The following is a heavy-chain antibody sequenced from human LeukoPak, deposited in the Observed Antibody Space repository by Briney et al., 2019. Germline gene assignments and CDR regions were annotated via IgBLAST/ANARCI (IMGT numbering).Heavy chain of an antibody. CDR3: TREGMGTSFSAWFHP. Sequence: PGRSLRLSCAASGFTFSSYAMHWVRQAPGKGLEWVAVISSDGGTDYYADPVKGRFTISRDSSKNTMYLQMNSLRTEDTAVYYCTREGMGTSFSAWFHPWGQGTLVTVSS. D-gene: IGHD1-7*01. J-gene: IGHJ5*01. CDR1: GFTFSSYA. CDR2: ISSDGGTD. V-gene: IGHV3-30*04.